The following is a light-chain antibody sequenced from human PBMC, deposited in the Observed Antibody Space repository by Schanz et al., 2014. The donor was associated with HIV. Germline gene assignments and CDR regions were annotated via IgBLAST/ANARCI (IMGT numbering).Light chain of an antibody. CDR2: GAS. CDR1: QSISNN. J-gene: IGKJ4*01. CDR3: QQYGSSPLT. V-gene: IGKV3-20*01. Sequence: EFVLTQSPGTLSLSPGDRATLSCRASQSISNNLAWYQHKPGQAPRLLIYGASSRATGIPDRFSGSGSGTDFTLTISRLEPEDFAVYYCQQYGSSPLTFGGGTKVEIK.